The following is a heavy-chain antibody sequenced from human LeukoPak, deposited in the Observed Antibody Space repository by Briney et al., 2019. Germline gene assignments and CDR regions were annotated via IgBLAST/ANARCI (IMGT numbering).Heavy chain of an antibody. Sequence: GGSLRLSCVASGFSFDDYAMHWVRQAPGKGLEWVSGISWNRGTIGYADSVKGRFTISRDNAKSSLYLQMNSLRAEDTALYYCVKGGCSSISCYCDYWGQGTLVTVFS. CDR2: ISWNRGTI. CDR3: VKGGCSSISCYCDY. D-gene: IGHD2-2*01. J-gene: IGHJ4*02. CDR1: GFSFDDYA. V-gene: IGHV3-9*01.